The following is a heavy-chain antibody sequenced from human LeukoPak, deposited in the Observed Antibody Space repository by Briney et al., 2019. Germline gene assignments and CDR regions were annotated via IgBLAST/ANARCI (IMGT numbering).Heavy chain of an antibody. Sequence: PSETLSLTCTVSGGSISSSTYYWDWIRQPPGKGLEWIGSIYYSGSTYYNPSLKSRVTISVDTSKNQFSLKLSSVTAADTAVYYCARVEDSGYDYRGRFDPWGQGTLVTVSS. CDR3: ARVEDSGYDYRGRFDP. J-gene: IGHJ5*02. CDR2: IYYSGST. CDR1: GGSISSSTYY. D-gene: IGHD5-12*01. V-gene: IGHV4-39*07.